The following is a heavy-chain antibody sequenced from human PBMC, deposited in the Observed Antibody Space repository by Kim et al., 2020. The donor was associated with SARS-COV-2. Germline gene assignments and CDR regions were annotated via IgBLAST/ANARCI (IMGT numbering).Heavy chain of an antibody. CDR3: VRSGSYNDAFDI. D-gene: IGHD1-26*01. CDR1: GGTFSSYA. J-gene: IGHJ3*02. V-gene: IGHV1-69*13. Sequence: SVKVSCKASGGTFSSYAISWVRQAPGQGLEWMGGIIPIFGTANYAQKFQGRVTITADESTSTAYMELSSLRSEDTAVYYCVRSGSYNDAFDIWGQGTMVTVSS. CDR2: IIPIFGTA.